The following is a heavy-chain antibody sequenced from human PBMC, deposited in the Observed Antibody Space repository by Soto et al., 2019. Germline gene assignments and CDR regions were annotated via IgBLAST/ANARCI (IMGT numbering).Heavy chain of an antibody. CDR2: IKSKTDGGTT. CDR3: PTGGPTGGSYWYFDL. J-gene: IGHJ2*01. D-gene: IGHD7-27*01. Sequence: GGSLRLSCAASGFTFSNAWMSWVRQAPGKGLEWVGRIKSKTDGGTTDYAAPVKGRFTISRDDSKNTLYLQMNSLKTEDTAVYYCPTGGPTGGSYWYFDLWGRGTLVTVSS. CDR1: GFTFSNAW. V-gene: IGHV3-15*01.